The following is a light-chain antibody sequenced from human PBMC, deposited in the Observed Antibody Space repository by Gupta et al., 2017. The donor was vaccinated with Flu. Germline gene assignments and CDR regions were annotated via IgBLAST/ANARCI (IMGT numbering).Light chain of an antibody. J-gene: IGKJ4*01. Sequence: IVLTPSPATLYVSPGERATLSCRASQSVSSNLAWYQQKPGQAPRLLIDGASTRATGIPARLSGSGSGTEFTLTISSLQAEDFAVYYCQRDNNWGFTFGGGTKVEIK. CDR1: QSVSSN. V-gene: IGKV3-15*01. CDR3: QRDNNWGFT. CDR2: GAS.